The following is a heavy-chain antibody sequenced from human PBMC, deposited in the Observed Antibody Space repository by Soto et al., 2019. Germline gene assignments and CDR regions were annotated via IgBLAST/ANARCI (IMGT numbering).Heavy chain of an antibody. CDR3: AHSGGYCSSTSCYAGDDAFDI. V-gene: IGHV2-5*02. J-gene: IGHJ3*02. CDR1: GFSLSTSGVG. CDR2: IYWDDDK. D-gene: IGHD2-2*01. Sequence: SGPTLVNPTQTLTLTCTFSGFSLSTSGVGVGWIRQPPGKALEWLALIYWDDDKRYSPSLKSRLTITKDTSKNQVVLTMTNMDPVDTATYYCAHSGGYCSSTSCYAGDDAFDIWGQGTMVTVSS.